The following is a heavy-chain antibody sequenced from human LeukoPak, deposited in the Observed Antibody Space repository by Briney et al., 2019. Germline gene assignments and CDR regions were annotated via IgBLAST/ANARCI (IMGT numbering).Heavy chain of an antibody. CDR3: ARDHGGWAAAGTRFFDY. J-gene: IGHJ4*02. CDR1: GYTFTSYD. V-gene: IGHV1-8*01. CDR2: MNPNSGNT. Sequence: GASVKVSCKASGYTFTSYDINWVRQATGQGLEWMGWMNPNSGNTGYAQKFQGRVTMTRNTSISTAYIELSSLRSEDTAVYYCARDHGGWAAAGTRFFDYWGQGTLVTVSS. D-gene: IGHD6-13*01.